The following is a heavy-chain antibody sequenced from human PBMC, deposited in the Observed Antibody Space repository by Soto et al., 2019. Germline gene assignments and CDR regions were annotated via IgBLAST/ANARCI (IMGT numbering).Heavy chain of an antibody. CDR3: VRDRDLYRDMFHADL. Sequence: PGGSLRLSCAASGITFSSYAMSWVRQAQGKGLEWVSGISDSGGSTYYADSVKGRFTISADIAENSVILQMNTLRDEDSAVYFCVRDRDLYRDMFHADLWGQGTLVTVSS. J-gene: IGHJ4*01. CDR2: ISDSGGST. D-gene: IGHD3-10*02. V-gene: IGHV3-23*01. CDR1: GITFSSYA.